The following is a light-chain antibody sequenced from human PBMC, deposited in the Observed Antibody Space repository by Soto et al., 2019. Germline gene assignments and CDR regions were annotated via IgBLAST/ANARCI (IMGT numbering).Light chain of an antibody. V-gene: IGLV1-44*01. CDR3: AAWDDSLNGYV. Sequence: QSVLTQPPSASGTPGQRVTISCSGSRSNIGNNPVNWYQQLPGAAPKLLMHSNNQRPSGVPDRLSGSNSGTSASLDISGLQAEDEADYYCAAWDDSLNGYVLGSGTKVTVL. J-gene: IGLJ1*01. CDR2: SNN. CDR1: RSNIGNNP.